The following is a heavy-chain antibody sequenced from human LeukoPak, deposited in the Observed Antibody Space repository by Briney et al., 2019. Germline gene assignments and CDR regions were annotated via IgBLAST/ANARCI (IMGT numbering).Heavy chain of an antibody. J-gene: IGHJ4*02. CDR3: ARWAAVLRYFDWSFDY. Sequence: SETLSLTCAVYGGSFSGYYWSWIRQPPGKGLEWIGEINHSGSTNYSPSLKSRVTISVDTSKNQFSLKLSSVTAADTAVYYCARWAAVLRYFDWSFDYWGQGTLVTVSS. D-gene: IGHD3-9*01. V-gene: IGHV4-34*01. CDR1: GGSFSGYY. CDR2: INHSGST.